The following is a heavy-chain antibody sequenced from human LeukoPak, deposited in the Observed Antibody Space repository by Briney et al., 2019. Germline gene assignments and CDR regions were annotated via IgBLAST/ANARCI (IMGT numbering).Heavy chain of an antibody. CDR3: ARVAWPDAFDI. V-gene: IGHV3-23*01. CDR1: GFTFNSYA. D-gene: IGHD5-24*01. Sequence: PGGSLRLSCAASGFTFNSYAMGWVRQAPGKGLEWVSTISSSSGDTYYADSVKGRLTVSRDNSKNTLYLQMNGLRAEDTAVYYCARVAWPDAFDIWGQGTMVTVSS. J-gene: IGHJ3*02. CDR2: ISSSSGDT.